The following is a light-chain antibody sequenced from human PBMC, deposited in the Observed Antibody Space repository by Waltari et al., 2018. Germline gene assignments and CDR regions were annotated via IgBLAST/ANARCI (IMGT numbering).Light chain of an antibody. J-gene: IGKJ1*01. CDR2: KAS. CDR1: EDISGW. CDR3: QQYFDYPWT. Sequence: DIQLTQSPSTLSASVRDIVTMTCRASEDISGWLAWYQQRPGKAPKLLMFKASNLESGVPSRFSGSESGTEFTLTITNLQPEDFATYYCQQYFDYPWTFGQGTRVDI. V-gene: IGKV1-5*03.